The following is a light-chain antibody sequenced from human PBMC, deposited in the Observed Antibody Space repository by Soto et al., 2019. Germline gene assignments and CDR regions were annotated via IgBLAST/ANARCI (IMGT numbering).Light chain of an antibody. CDR1: QSVTYN. V-gene: IGKV3-15*01. CDR3: HHYNSWPYT. J-gene: IGKJ2*01. Sequence: ETIMTQSPATLYASPGERVTLSCRATQSVTYNLAWYQQKPGQAPRLLIYDASTRAPGFPARFSGSGSGTEFTLTISSLQSEDFAVYYCHHYNSWPYTFGQGTKVDIK. CDR2: DAS.